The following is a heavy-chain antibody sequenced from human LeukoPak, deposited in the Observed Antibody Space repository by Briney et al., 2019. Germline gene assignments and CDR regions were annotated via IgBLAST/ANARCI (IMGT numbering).Heavy chain of an antibody. CDR1: GYMFTGYY. J-gene: IGHJ4*02. CDR2: INPNSGGT. D-gene: IGHD3-22*01. CDR3: ARDPSYYDSSGYFDY. Sequence: ASVKVSCKASGYMFTGYYMHWVRQAPGQGLEWMGWINPNSGGTNYAQKFQGRVTMTRDTSISTAYMELSSLRSDDTAVYYCARDPSYYDSSGYFDYWGQGTLVTVSS. V-gene: IGHV1-2*02.